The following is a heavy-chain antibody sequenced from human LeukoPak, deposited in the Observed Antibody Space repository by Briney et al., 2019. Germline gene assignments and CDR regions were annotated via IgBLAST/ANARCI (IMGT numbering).Heavy chain of an antibody. V-gene: IGHV3-23*01. D-gene: IGHD2-8*02. CDR1: GFTFSSYA. J-gene: IGHJ4*01. CDR2: INSGGNT. CDR3: AKPRTTGPAWAQFDD. Sequence: GGSLRLSCAASGFTFSSYALSWVRQAPGKGLEWVSTINSGGNTYYADSVKGRWTISRDNSRNTLYLEMNSLRPEDTAIYYCAKPRTTGPAWAQFDDWGHVSLVTVS.